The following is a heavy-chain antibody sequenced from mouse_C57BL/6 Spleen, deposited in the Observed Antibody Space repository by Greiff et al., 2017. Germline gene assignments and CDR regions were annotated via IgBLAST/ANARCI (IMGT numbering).Heavy chain of an antibody. V-gene: IGHV1-69*01. CDR1: GYTFTSYW. CDR3: ARSDSMVTTSFAY. Sequence: QVQLQQPGAELVMPGASVKLSCKASGYTFTSYWMHWVKQRPGQGLEWIGEIDPSDRYTNYNQKFKGKSTVTVDKSSSTAYMQLSSLTTEVSAVYYCARSDSMVTTSFAYWGQGTLVTVSA. J-gene: IGHJ3*01. D-gene: IGHD2-2*01. CDR2: IDPSDRYT.